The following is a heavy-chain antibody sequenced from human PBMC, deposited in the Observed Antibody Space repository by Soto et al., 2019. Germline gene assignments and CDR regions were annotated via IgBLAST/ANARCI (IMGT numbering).Heavy chain of an antibody. D-gene: IGHD2-15*01. V-gene: IGHV3-21*01. J-gene: IGHJ4*02. CDR2: ISSNSYI. CDR1: GFTFSSYS. Sequence: EVQLVESGGGLVKPGGSLRLSCAASGFTFSSYSMNWVRQAPGKGLEWVSSISSNSYIYYADSVKGRFTISRDNAKNSLYLQMNSLRAEDTAVYYCAGYCSGGSCPFDYWGQGTLVTVSS. CDR3: AGYCSGGSCPFDY.